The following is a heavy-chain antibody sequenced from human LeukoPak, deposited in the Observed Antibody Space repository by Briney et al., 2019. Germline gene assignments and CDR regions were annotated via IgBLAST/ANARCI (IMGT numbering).Heavy chain of an antibody. CDR2: IYYSGST. J-gene: IGHJ3*02. V-gene: IGHV4-59*12. CDR3: ARPAGKLGYCSGGSCDDAFDI. CDR1: GGSISSYY. D-gene: IGHD2-15*01. Sequence: SETLSLTCTVSGGSISSYYWSWIRQPPGKGLEWIGYIYYSGSTNYNPSLKSRVTISVDTSKNQFSLKLSSVTAADTAVYYCARPAGKLGYCSGGSCDDAFDIWGQGIMVTVSS.